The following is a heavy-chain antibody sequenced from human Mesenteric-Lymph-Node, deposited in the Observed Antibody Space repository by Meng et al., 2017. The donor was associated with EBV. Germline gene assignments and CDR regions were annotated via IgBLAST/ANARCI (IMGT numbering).Heavy chain of an antibody. Sequence: EGCGGGLVQPGGSLRLSCGVSGFTSSNYWMHWVRQAPGKGLVWVSRINSDGSTTNYADSVKGRFTISRDNAKNTVYLQMNSLRTEDTAIYYCARDRSLSTRNWFDPWGQGTLVTVSS. D-gene: IGHD3-16*02. V-gene: IGHV3-74*01. CDR1: GFTSSNYW. CDR2: INSDGSTT. CDR3: ARDRSLSTRNWFDP. J-gene: IGHJ5*02.